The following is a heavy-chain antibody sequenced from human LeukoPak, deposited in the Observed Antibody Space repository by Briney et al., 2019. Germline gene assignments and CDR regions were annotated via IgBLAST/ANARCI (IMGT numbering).Heavy chain of an antibody. V-gene: IGHV1-69*04. CDR2: IIPILGIA. J-gene: IGHJ2*01. Sequence: SVKVSCKASGGTFSSYAISWVRQAPGQGLEWMGRIIPILGIANYAQKFQGRVTITADKSTSTAYMELSSLRSEDTAVYYCAREHGIAVAGRYFDLWGRGTLVTVSS. D-gene: IGHD6-19*01. CDR1: GGTFSSYA. CDR3: AREHGIAVAGRYFDL.